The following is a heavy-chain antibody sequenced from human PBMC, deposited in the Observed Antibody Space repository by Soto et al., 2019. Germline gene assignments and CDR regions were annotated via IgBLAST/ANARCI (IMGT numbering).Heavy chain of an antibody. V-gene: IGHV1-3*01. CDR2: INAGNGNT. Sequence: ASVKVSCKASGYTFTSYGISWVRQAPGQRLEWMGWINAGNGNTKYSQKFQGRVTLTTDPSASTAYMELTSLRFEDTAVYYCARDTALDYWGQGTLVTVSS. CDR1: GYTFTSYG. D-gene: IGHD4-17*01. J-gene: IGHJ4*02. CDR3: ARDTALDY.